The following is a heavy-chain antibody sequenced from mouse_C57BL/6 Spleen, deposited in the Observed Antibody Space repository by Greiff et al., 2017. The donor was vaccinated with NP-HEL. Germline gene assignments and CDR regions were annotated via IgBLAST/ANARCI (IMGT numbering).Heavy chain of an antibody. J-gene: IGHJ2*01. Sequence: VQRVESGAELVMPGASVKLSCKASGYTFTSYWMHWVKQRPGQGLEWIGEIDPSDSYTNYNQKFKGKSTLTVDKSSSTAYMQLSSLTSEDSAVYYCARGGNTCFDYWGQGTTLTVSS. CDR1: GYTFTSYW. CDR3: ARGGNTCFDY. V-gene: IGHV1-69*01. D-gene: IGHD5-1-1*01. CDR2: IDPSDSYT.